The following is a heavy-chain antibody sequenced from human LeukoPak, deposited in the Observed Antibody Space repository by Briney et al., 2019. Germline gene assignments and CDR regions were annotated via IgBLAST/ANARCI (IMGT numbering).Heavy chain of an antibody. CDR3: ARDPALNYYDSSGHFDY. CDR1: GFTFSSYA. Sequence: GGSLRPSCAASGFTFSSYAMHWVRQAPGKGLEWVAVISYDGSNKYYADSVKGRFTISRDNSKNTLYQQMNSLRAEDTAVYYCARDPALNYYDSSGHFDYWGQGTLVTVSS. CDR2: ISYDGSNK. J-gene: IGHJ4*02. V-gene: IGHV3-30*04. D-gene: IGHD3-22*01.